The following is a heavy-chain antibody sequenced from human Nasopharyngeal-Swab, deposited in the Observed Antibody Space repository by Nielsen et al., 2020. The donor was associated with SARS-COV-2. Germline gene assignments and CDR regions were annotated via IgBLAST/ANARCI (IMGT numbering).Heavy chain of an antibody. CDR2: VYYSGST. D-gene: IGHD3-9*01. CDR3: ARGDILTPYYYMDV. J-gene: IGHJ6*03. CDR1: GGSISSYY. V-gene: IGHV4-59*01. Sequence: SETLSLTCTVSGGSISSYYWNWVRQPPGQGLEWIAYVYYSGSTKYNTSLKSPFTISVDRAKNQVSLKLTSVTAADTAVYYCARGDILTPYYYMDVWGRGTTVAVSS.